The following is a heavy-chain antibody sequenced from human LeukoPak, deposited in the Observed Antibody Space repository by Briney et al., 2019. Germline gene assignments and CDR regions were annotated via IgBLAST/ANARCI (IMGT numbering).Heavy chain of an antibody. Sequence: PSETLSLTCTVSGGSISSYYWSWIRPPPGKGLEWIGYIYYSGSTNYNPSLKSRVTISIDTSKNQFSLNLTSVTAADTAVYYCATIYCTNGVCSPGVDYWGQGTLVTVSS. CDR2: IYYSGST. CDR3: ATIYCTNGVCSPGVDY. CDR1: GGSISSYY. D-gene: IGHD2-8*01. J-gene: IGHJ4*02. V-gene: IGHV4-59*01.